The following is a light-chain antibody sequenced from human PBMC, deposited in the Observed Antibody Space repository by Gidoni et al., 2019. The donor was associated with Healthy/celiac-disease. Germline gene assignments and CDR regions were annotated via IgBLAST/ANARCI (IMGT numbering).Light chain of an antibody. Sequence: ATIPCRASQSVSSYLAWYQQKPGQAPRLLISDASNRATGIPARFSGSGSATDFTLTISSLEPEDFAVYYCQQRSNWPTFGGGTKVEIK. V-gene: IGKV3-11*01. CDR2: DAS. CDR1: QSVSSY. J-gene: IGKJ4*01. CDR3: QQRSNWPT.